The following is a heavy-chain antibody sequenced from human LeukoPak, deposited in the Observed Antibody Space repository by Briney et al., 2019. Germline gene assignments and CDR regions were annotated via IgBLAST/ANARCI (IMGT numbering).Heavy chain of an antibody. D-gene: IGHD6-19*01. CDR1: EFTFSAFN. V-gene: IGHV3-21*04. J-gene: IGHJ4*02. Sequence: GGSLRLSCAASEFTFSAFNMNWVRQAPGKGLEWVSSISNAGSYLYYADSVKGRFTISRDNAKNSLYPQMNSLRAEDTAVYYCAKAVKRTVAGTAGYFDYWGQGTLVTVSS. CDR2: ISNAGSYL. CDR3: AKAVKRTVAGTAGYFDY.